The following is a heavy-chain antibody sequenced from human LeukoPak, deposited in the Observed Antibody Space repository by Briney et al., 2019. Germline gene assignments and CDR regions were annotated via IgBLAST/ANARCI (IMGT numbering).Heavy chain of an antibody. Sequence: GASVKVSCKASGYTFTGYYLHWVRQAPGQGPEWMGWINPKSGVTNYAQKFQGRVTMTSDTSISTAYMNFGRLRSDDTAMYYCARDLGVAVRPFSLFYWGQGTLVTVSS. J-gene: IGHJ4*02. V-gene: IGHV1-2*02. D-gene: IGHD6-6*01. CDR1: GYTFTGYY. CDR2: INPKSGVT. CDR3: ARDLGVAVRPFSLFY.